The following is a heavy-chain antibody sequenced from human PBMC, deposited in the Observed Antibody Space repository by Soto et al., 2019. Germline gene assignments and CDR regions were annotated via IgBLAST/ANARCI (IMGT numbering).Heavy chain of an antibody. J-gene: IGHJ6*02. V-gene: IGHV1-69*06. CDR2: IIPMFGTA. D-gene: IGHD2-2*01. CDR3: ARQKAMPPHFYSGMDV. CDR1: GGTFGSYT. Sequence: QVHLVQSGAEVKKPGSSVKVSCTASGGTFGSYTVTWVRQAPGQGLEWMGVIIPMFGTASYAQKFQGRVTLTADKSTTTAHMELSSLSSDDTAVYFCARQKAMPPHFYSGMDVWGQGTTVTVSS.